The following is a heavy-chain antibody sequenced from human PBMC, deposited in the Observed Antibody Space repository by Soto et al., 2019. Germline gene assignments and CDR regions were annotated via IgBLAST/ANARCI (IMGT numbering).Heavy chain of an antibody. V-gene: IGHV1-69*13. D-gene: IGHD6-6*01. CDR2: IIPIFGTA. CDR1: GGTFSSYA. Sequence: SVKVSCKASGGTFSSYAISWVRQAPGQGLEWMGGIIPIFGTANYAQKFQGRVTITADESTSTAYMELSSLRSEDTAVYYCASSIAARPDPFYYYYGMDVWGQGTTVTVS. CDR3: ASSIAARPDPFYYYYGMDV. J-gene: IGHJ6*02.